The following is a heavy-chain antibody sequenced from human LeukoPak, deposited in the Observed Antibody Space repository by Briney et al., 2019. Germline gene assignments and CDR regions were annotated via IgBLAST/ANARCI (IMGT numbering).Heavy chain of an antibody. J-gene: IGHJ3*02. CDR3: ARLQPNSGQLAFDI. CDR1: GGSIGSYY. CDR2: ISNSGST. D-gene: IGHD5-18*01. Sequence: PSETLSLTCTVSGGSIGSYYWSWIRQPPGEGLEWIGYISNSGSTKYNPSLKSRGTISVDTSKNQLSLKLSSVTAADTAVYHCARLQPNSGQLAFDIWGQGTMVTVSS. V-gene: IGHV4-59*01.